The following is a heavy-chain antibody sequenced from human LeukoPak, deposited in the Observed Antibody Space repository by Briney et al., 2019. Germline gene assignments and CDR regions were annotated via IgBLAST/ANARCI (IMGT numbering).Heavy chain of an antibody. D-gene: IGHD4-17*01. J-gene: IGHJ4*02. Sequence: ASVKVSCKASGYMFTSYSTHWVRQAPGQGLEWMGIINPSGASTSYAQKFQGRVTMTRDTSTNTVYMELSSLRSEDTAVYYCTRDGYYGVSYYFDYWGQGTLVTVSS. CDR2: INPSGAST. CDR1: GYMFTSYS. CDR3: TRDGYYGVSYYFDY. V-gene: IGHV1-46*03.